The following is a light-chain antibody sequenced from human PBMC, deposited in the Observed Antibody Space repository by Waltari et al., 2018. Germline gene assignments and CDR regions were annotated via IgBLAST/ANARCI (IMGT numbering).Light chain of an antibody. CDR3: CSYVGDITWV. CDR2: EGT. V-gene: IGLV2-23*01. Sequence: QSALTQPASVSGSPGQSSTIPCPGTGSDVGSYDHVPWYQHHPGKAPKLMLYEGTQRPSGVSDRFSGSKSGNTASLTISGLQAEDEADYYCCSYVGDITWVFGGGTKLTVL. J-gene: IGLJ3*02. CDR1: GSDVGSYDH.